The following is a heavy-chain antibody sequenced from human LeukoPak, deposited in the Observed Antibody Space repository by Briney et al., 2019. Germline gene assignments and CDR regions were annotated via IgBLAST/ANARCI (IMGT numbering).Heavy chain of an antibody. J-gene: IGHJ5*02. D-gene: IGHD3-3*01. CDR1: GGSISSYY. V-gene: IGHV4-59*01. Sequence: KPSETLSLTCTVSGGSISSYYWSWIRQPPGKGLEWIGYIYYSGSTNYNPSLKSRVTISVDTSKNQFSLKLSSVTAADTAVYYCARVRVNPYDFWSGFEGFDPWGQGTLVTVSS. CDR3: ARVRVNPYDFWSGFEGFDP. CDR2: IYYSGST.